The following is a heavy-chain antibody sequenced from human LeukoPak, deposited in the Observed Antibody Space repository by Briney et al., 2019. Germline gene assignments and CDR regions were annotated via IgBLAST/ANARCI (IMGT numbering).Heavy chain of an antibody. CDR1: GFTFSSYW. D-gene: IGHD6-6*01. CDR2: IKQDGSEK. V-gene: IGHV3-7*01. CDR3: AREYSSSSGRAFDI. Sequence: SGGSLRLSCAASGFTFSSYWMSWVRQAPGKGLEWVANIKQDGSEKYYVDSVKGRFTISRDNAKNSLYLQMNSLRAEDTAVYYCAREYSSSSGRAFDIWGQGTMVTVSS. J-gene: IGHJ3*02.